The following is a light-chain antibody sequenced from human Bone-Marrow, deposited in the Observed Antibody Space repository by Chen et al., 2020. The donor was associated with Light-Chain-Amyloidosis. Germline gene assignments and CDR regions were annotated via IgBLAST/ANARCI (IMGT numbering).Light chain of an antibody. Sequence: NFMPTQPHSVSESPGKTVIISCTRSSGSIATNYVQWYQQRPGSSPTTVIYVDDQRPSGVPDRFSGSIDRSSNSASLTISGLKTEDEADYYCQSYQGSSQGVFGGGTKLTVL. CDR3: QSYQGSSQGV. J-gene: IGLJ3*02. CDR2: VDD. V-gene: IGLV6-57*01. CDR1: SGSIATNY.